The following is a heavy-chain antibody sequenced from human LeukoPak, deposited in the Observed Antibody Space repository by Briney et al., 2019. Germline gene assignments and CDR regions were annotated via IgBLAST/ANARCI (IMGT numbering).Heavy chain of an antibody. Sequence: PGGSLRLSCAASGFIFDDYSMHWVRQAPGKGLEWVSLISGDGGSTYYADSVKGRFTISRDNSKNSLYLQMNSLRGEDTALYYCAKDKAVVAPYYFDYWGQGTLVTVSS. J-gene: IGHJ4*02. V-gene: IGHV3-43*02. D-gene: IGHD2-15*01. CDR1: GFIFDDYS. CDR3: AKDKAVVAPYYFDY. CDR2: ISGDGGST.